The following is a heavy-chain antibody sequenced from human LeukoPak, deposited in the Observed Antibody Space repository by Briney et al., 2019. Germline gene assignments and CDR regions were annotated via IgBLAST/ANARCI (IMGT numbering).Heavy chain of an antibody. CDR2: IDPSGGST. Sequence: GASVKVSYKAVGYTFTSYYMHWVRQAPGQGPEWMGIIDPSGGSTNYAQKFQGRVTMTRDTSTSTAYMELSSLRSEDTAVYYCGRGRNYYGSNWGQGTLVTVSS. V-gene: IGHV1-46*01. D-gene: IGHD3-10*01. CDR3: GRGRNYYGSN. J-gene: IGHJ4*02. CDR1: GYTFTSYY.